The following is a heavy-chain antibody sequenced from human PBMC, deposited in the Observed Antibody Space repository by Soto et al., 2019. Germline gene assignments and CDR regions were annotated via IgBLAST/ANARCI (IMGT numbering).Heavy chain of an antibody. V-gene: IGHV3-30-3*01. CDR2: ISYDGSNK. D-gene: IGHD3-10*01. J-gene: IGHJ6*02. Sequence: QVQLVESGGGVVQPGRSLRLSCAASGFTFSSYAMHWVRQAPGKGLEWVAVISYDGSNKYYADSVKGRFTISRDNSKNTLYLQMNSLRAEDTAVYYCAREASPLWFGESPMDVWGQGTTVTVSS. CDR1: GFTFSSYA. CDR3: AREASPLWFGESPMDV.